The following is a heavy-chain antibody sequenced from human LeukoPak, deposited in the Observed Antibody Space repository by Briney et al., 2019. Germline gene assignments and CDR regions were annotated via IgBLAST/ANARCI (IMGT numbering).Heavy chain of an antibody. J-gene: IGHJ6*03. V-gene: IGHV3-30*04. CDR2: ISYDGSNK. Sequence: GGSLRLSCAASGFTFSSYAMHWVRQAPGKGLEWVAVISYDGSNKYYADSVKGRFTISRDNSKNTLYLQMNSLRAEDTAVYYCAGSPSGLSSGWYVDYYYYMDVWGKGTTVTVSS. D-gene: IGHD6-19*01. CDR1: GFTFSSYA. CDR3: AGSPSGLSSGWYVDYYYYMDV.